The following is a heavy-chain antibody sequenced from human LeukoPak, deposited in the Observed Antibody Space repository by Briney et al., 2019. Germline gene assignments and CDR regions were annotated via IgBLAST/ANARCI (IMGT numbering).Heavy chain of an antibody. J-gene: IGHJ6*03. CDR2: IRYDGSNK. CDR3: ARSPLEGLYYYYYMDV. V-gene: IGHV3-30*02. CDR1: GFTFSSYG. Sequence: GGSLRLSCAASGFTFSSYGMHWVRQAPGKGLEWVAFIRYDGSNKYYADSVKGRFTISRDNSKNTLDLQMNSLRAEDTAVYYCARSPLEGLYYYYYMDVWGKGTTVTVSS.